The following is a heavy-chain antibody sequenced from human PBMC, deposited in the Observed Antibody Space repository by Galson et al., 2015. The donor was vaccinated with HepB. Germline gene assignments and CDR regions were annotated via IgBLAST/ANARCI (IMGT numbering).Heavy chain of an antibody. D-gene: IGHD3-10*01. V-gene: IGHV1-69*13. J-gene: IGHJ4*02. Sequence: SVKVSCKASGGTFSSYAISWVRQAPGQGLEWMGGIIPIFGTANYAQKFQGRVTITADESTSTAYMELSSLRSEDTAVYYCASRILWFGELTQYYFDYWGQGTLVTVSS. CDR1: GGTFSSYA. CDR2: IIPIFGTA. CDR3: ASRILWFGELTQYYFDY.